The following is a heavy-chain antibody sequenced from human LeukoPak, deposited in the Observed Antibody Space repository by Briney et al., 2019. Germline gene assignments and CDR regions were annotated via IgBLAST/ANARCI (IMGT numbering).Heavy chain of an antibody. Sequence: GGSLRLSCAASGFTFSNAWMSWVRQAPGKGLEWVGRIKSKTDGGTTDYAAPVKGRFTISRDDSKNTLYLQMNSLKTEDTAEYYCTPDPVDTAMVNGYWGQGTLVTASS. CDR2: IKSKTDGGTT. CDR3: TPDPVDTAMVNGY. CDR1: GFTFSNAW. V-gene: IGHV3-15*01. D-gene: IGHD5-18*01. J-gene: IGHJ4*02.